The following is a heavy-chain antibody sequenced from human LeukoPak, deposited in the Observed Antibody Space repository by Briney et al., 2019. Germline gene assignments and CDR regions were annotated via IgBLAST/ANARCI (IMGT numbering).Heavy chain of an antibody. J-gene: IGHJ4*03. CDR3: ARGAPRAACFEY. CDR1: GGSIRSAPQT. D-gene: IGHD6-13*01. Sequence: PSQTLPLTHAVSGGSIRSAPQTWSCIRQPPGKGLEWIGYIYHSGSTYYNPSLKSRVTISVDRSKNQFSLKLSSVTAADTAVYYCARGAPRAACFEYWGQGT. V-gene: IGHV4-30-2*01. CDR2: IYHSGST.